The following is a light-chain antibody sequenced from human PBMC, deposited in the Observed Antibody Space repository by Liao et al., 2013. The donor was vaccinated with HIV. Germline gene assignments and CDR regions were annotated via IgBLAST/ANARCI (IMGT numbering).Light chain of an antibody. J-gene: IGLJ3*02. CDR3: QAWDSSTEV. CDR2: QDT. CDR1: KLGDKY. Sequence: SYELTQPPSVSVSPGQTASITCSGDKLGDKYVCWYQQKPGQSPVVVIYQDTKRPSGIPERFSGSNSGNTATLTISGTQAMDEADYYCQAWDSSTEVFGGGTKLTVL. V-gene: IGLV3-1*01.